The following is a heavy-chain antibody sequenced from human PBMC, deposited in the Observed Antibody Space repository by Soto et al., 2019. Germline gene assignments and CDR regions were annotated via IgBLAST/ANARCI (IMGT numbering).Heavy chain of an antibody. J-gene: IGHJ5*02. V-gene: IGHV3-7*01. Sequence: DVQLVESGGGLVQPGGSLRLSCVGSGFTFYTYWMNWVRQAPGKGLEWVANMKNDGSQTHYLDSVRGRFTISRDNARNSLYLEMNSLRAEDTAVYYCVGGRDGWNDGWLGPWGQGTLVTV. CDR2: MKNDGSQT. D-gene: IGHD1-1*01. CDR1: GFTFYTYW. CDR3: VGGRDGWNDGWLGP.